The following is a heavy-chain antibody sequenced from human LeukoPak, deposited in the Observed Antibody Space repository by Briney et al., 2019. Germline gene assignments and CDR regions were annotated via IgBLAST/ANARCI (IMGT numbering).Heavy chain of an antibody. J-gene: IGHJ4*02. D-gene: IGHD3-3*01. V-gene: IGHV4-4*07. CDR3: ARGDYDFWSGYSPFDY. CDR1: GGSISGYY. CDR2: IYTSGTT. Sequence: SETLSLTCTVSGGSISGYYWSWIRQFAGKGLGWIGRIYTSGTTNYNPSLKSRVTMSVDTSKNQFSLKLSSVTAADTAVYYCARGDYDFWSGYSPFDYWGQGTLVTVSS.